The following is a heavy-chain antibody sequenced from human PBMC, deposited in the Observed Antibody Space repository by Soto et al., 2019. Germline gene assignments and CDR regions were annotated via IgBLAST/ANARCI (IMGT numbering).Heavy chain of an antibody. J-gene: IGHJ4*02. CDR1: GFTFSSYG. D-gene: IGHD3-10*01. Sequence: GSLRLSCAASGFTFSSYGMHWVRQAPGKGLEWVAVISYDGSNKYYADSVKGRFTISRDNSKNTLYLQMNSLRAEDTAVYYCASHTPQLLWFGELSPYWGQGTLVTVSS. CDR3: ASHTPQLLWFGELSPY. CDR2: ISYDGSNK. V-gene: IGHV3-30*03.